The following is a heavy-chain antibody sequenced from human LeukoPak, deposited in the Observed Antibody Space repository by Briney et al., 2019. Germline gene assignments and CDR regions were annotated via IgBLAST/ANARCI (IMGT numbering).Heavy chain of an antibody. Sequence: ASVKVSCKASGYTFTSYGISWVRQAPGQGLEWMGWISAYNGNTNYAQKLQGRVTMTRDTSISTAYMELSRLRSDDTAVYYCARAQGDYYYDSSGYHPLGYWGQGTLVTVSS. CDR2: ISAYNGNT. V-gene: IGHV1-18*01. CDR1: GYTFTSYG. CDR3: ARAQGDYYYDSSGYHPLGY. D-gene: IGHD3-22*01. J-gene: IGHJ4*02.